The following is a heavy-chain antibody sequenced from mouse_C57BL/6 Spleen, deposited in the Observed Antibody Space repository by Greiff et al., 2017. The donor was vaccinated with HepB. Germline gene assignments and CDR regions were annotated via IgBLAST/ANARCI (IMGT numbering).Heavy chain of an antibody. D-gene: IGHD1-1*01. CDR1: GYTFTSYW. V-gene: IGHV1-50*01. J-gene: IGHJ2*01. CDR2: IDPSDSYT. CDR3: AINSPYYYGSSYDFDY. Sequence: VQLQQSGAELVKPGASVKLSCKASGYTFTSYWMQWVKQRPGQGLEWIGEIDPSDSYTNYNQKFKGKATLTVDTSSSTAYMQLSSLTSEDSAVYYCAINSPYYYGSSYDFDYWGQGTTLTVSS.